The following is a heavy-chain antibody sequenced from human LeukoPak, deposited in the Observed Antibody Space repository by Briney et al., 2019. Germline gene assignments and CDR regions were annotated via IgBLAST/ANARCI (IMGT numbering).Heavy chain of an antibody. J-gene: IGHJ6*03. CDR1: GDSISTSSYY. CDR3: ARHKDYYYSYMDV. Sequence: PSETLSLTCSVSGDSISTSSYYWGWIRQPPGKGLEWIGTIYYSGSTYYNPYLTSRVTISVDTSKNQFSLKLSSVTAADTAVYYCARHKDYYYSYMDVWGKGTTVTISS. V-gene: IGHV4-39*01. CDR2: IYYSGST.